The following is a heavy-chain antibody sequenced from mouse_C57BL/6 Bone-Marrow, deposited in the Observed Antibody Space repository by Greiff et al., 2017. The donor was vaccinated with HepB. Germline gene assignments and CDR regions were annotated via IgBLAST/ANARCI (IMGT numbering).Heavy chain of an antibody. CDR2: INPSSGYT. V-gene: IGHV1-4*01. CDR3: ARGYYGSSYGFAY. Sequence: VQLQQSGAELARPGASVKMSCKASGYTFTSYTMHWVKQRPGQGLEWIGYINPSSGYTKYNQKFKDKATLTADKSSSTAYMQLSSLTSEDSAVYYWARGYYGSSYGFAYWGQGTLVTVSA. D-gene: IGHD1-1*01. J-gene: IGHJ3*01. CDR1: GYTFTSYT.